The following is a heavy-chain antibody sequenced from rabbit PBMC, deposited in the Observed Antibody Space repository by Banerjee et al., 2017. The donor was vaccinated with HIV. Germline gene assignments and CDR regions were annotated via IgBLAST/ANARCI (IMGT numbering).Heavy chain of an antibody. Sequence: QEQLEESGGDLVKPEGSLTLTCTASGFSFSNGYVMCWVRQAPGKGLEWIACIYPGSSGSTYYATWAKGRFTISKTSSTTVTLQMTSLTAADTATYFCARDLAGVIGWNFNLWGPGTLVTVS. CDR1: GFSFSNGYV. J-gene: IGHJ4*01. V-gene: IGHV1S45*01. CDR3: ARDLAGVIGWNFNL. D-gene: IGHD4-1*01. CDR2: IYPGSSGST.